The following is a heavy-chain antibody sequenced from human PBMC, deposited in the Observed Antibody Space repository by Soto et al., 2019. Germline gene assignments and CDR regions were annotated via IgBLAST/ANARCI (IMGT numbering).Heavy chain of an antibody. CDR1: GVTFNNYA. Sequence: PGRSLRLCYAAYGVTFNNYAVTWVRQATGKWLEWVSAISGSGGSSYYAYSVKGRFTISRDNSKNTLYMQMNSLRAEDTAVYYSAKGYSGSGTYPFDYWGQGTLVTVSS. CDR3: AKGYSGSGTYPFDY. CDR2: ISGSGGSS. V-gene: IGHV3-23*01. J-gene: IGHJ4*02. D-gene: IGHD3-10*01.